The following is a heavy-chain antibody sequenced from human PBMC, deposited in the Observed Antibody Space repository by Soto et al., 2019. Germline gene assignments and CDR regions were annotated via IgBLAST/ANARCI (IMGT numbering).Heavy chain of an antibody. CDR2: IYSGGDT. Sequence: EVQLVESGGGLVQPGGSLRLSCTASGFAVRHNYMTWVRQAPGKGLEWVSLIYSGGDTAYADTVKGRFTISRHTSQNTRYLQMDSPGDEDTTVYYCARKTDSIPAGGDVWGKGTAVTVSS. D-gene: IGHD2-21*01. CDR3: ARKTDSIPAGGDV. J-gene: IGHJ6*04. CDR1: GFAVRHNY. V-gene: IGHV3-53*04.